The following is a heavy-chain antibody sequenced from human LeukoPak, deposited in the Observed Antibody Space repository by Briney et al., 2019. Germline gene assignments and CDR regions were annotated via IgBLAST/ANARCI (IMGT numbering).Heavy chain of an antibody. J-gene: IGHJ4*02. D-gene: IGHD3-10*01. CDR3: GRDVGVGVKCYFDY. CDR2: INPSGGWT. CDR1: GYTFTSYG. V-gene: IGHV1-46*01. Sequence: EASVKVSCKASGYTFTSYGISWVRQAPGQGLEWMGIINPSGGWTSYPQRFQGRVTMTRDTSTSTVYMELSSLRSEDTAVYYCGRDVGVGVKCYFDYWGQGTLVTVSS.